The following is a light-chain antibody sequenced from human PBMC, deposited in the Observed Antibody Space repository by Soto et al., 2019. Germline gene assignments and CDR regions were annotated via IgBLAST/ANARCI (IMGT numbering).Light chain of an antibody. CDR2: AAS. J-gene: IGKJ1*01. Sequence: EIVLTQSPGTQSLSPGERATLFCRASQSVSKYLGWYQQKPGQAPRLLIYAASNRATGIPDRFSGSGSATDFTLTIRRLEPEDFAVYYCQHYSSSPPTFGQGTKVDIK. V-gene: IGKV3-20*01. CDR3: QHYSSSPPT. CDR1: QSVSKY.